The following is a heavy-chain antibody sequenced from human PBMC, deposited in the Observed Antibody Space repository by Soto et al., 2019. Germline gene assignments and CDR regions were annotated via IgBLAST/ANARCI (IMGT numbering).Heavy chain of an antibody. J-gene: IGHJ4*02. D-gene: IGHD3-3*01. CDR1: GFTFSSYA. CDR3: AKDRSYDFWSRDASTKTPS. Sequence: GGSLRLSCAASGFTFSSYAMSWVRQAPGKGLEWVSAISGSGGSTYYADSVKGRFTISSNNSKNTLYLQMNSLRAEDTAVYYCAKDRSYDFWSRDASTKTPSWGQGTLVTVSS. CDR2: ISGSGGST. V-gene: IGHV3-23*01.